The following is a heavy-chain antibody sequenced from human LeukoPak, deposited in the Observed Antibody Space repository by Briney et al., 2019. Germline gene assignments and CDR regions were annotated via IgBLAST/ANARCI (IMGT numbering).Heavy chain of an antibody. V-gene: IGHV3-21*01. CDR3: ARHYLPSSGWTFDY. CDR2: ISSSSSYI. CDR1: GFTFSSYS. Sequence: GGSLRLSCAASGFTFSSYSMNWVRQAPGKGLEWVSSISSSSSYIYYADSVKGRFTISRDNAKNSLYLQMNSLRAEDTAVYYCARHYLPSSGWTFDYWGQGTLVTVSS. D-gene: IGHD6-19*01. J-gene: IGHJ4*02.